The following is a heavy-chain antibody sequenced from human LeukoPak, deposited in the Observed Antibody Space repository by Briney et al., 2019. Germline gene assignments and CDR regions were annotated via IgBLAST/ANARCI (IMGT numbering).Heavy chain of an antibody. CDR2: ISSSSTI. Sequence: GGSLRLSCAASGFTFSSYSMNWVRQAPGKGLEWVSYISSSSTIYYADSVKGRFTISRDNAKNSLYLQMNSLRDEDTAVYYCARDLPHYYYGMDVWGQGTTVTVSS. CDR3: ARDLPHYYYGMDV. V-gene: IGHV3-48*02. CDR1: GFTFSSYS. J-gene: IGHJ6*02.